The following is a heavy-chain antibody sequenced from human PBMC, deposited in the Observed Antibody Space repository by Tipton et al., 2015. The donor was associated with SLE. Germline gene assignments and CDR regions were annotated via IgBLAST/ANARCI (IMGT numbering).Heavy chain of an antibody. D-gene: IGHD6-6*01. J-gene: IGHJ4*02. CDR1: GGSFSGYY. V-gene: IGHV4-34*01. CDR2: INHSGST. CDR3: ARGLWRIAARRYCFYY. Sequence: LRLSCAVYGGSFSGYYWSWIRQPPGKGLEWIGEINHSGSTNYNPSLKSRVTISVDTSKNQFSLKLSSVTAADTAVYYCARGLWRIAARRYCFYYWRQVTMFPVSS.